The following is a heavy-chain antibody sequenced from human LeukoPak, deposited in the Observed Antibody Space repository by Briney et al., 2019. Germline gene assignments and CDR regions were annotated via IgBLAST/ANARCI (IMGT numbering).Heavy chain of an antibody. J-gene: IGHJ4*02. Sequence: PGGSLRLSCAASGFTFSSYWMHRVRQAPGKGLVWVSRINSDGSNTTYADSVKGRFTISRDNAKNTLYLQMNSLRAEDTAVYYCAREDHYYDFWSGYFPVFDYWGQGTLVTVSS. CDR2: INSDGSNT. V-gene: IGHV3-74*01. CDR1: GFTFSSYW. CDR3: AREDHYYDFWSGYFPVFDY. D-gene: IGHD3-3*01.